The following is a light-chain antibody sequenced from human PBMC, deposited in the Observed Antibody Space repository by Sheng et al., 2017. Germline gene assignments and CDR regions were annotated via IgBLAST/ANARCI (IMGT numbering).Light chain of an antibody. V-gene: IGLV1-44*01. CDR3: AAWDDSLNSWF. CDR1: DSNIASNT. Sequence: QLVLTQPPSASGTPGQRVTISCSGSDSNIASNTVNWYQQLPGTAPKLLIYHNIQRPSGVPDRFSGSKSGTSASLAISGLQSEDEADYYCAAWDDSLNSWFFGGGTKLTV. CDR2: HNI. J-gene: IGLJ2*01.